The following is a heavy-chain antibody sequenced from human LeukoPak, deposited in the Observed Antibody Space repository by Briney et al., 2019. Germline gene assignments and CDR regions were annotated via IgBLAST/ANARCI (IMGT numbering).Heavy chain of an antibody. CDR3: ARLFRVVVPAANTHFDY. CDR2: ISYDGSNK. V-gene: IGHV3-30*04. J-gene: IGHJ4*02. D-gene: IGHD2-2*01. CDR1: GFTFSSYA. Sequence: PGGSLRLSCAASGFTFSSYAMHWVRQAAGKGLEWVAVISYDGSNKYYADSVKGRFTISRDNSKNTLYLPMNSLRAEDTAVYYCARLFRVVVPAANTHFDYWGQGTLVTVSS.